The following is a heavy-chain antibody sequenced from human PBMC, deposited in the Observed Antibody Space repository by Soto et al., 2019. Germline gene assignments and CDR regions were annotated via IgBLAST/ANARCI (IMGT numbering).Heavy chain of an antibody. J-gene: IGHJ6*02. V-gene: IGHV1-46*01. CDR2: INPSGGST. CDR3: ARFGCSGGSCQRYYYYGMDV. Sequence: QVQLVQSGAEVKKPGASVKVSCKASGYTFTSYYMHWVRQAPGQGLEWMGIINPSGGSTSYAQKFXXGVTMTRDTSXXTXYXXLSSLRSEDTAVYYCARFGCSGGSCQRYYYYGMDVWGQGTTVTVSS. CDR1: GYTFTSYY. D-gene: IGHD2-15*01.